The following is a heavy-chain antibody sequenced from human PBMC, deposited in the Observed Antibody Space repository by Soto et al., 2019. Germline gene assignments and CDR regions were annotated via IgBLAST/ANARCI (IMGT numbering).Heavy chain of an antibody. V-gene: IGHV4-4*07. CDR1: GADINTYS. CDR3: ARDREAGYTFYYGMDF. CDR2: IYTSASI. Sequence: SETMSLTCSVSGADINTYSWTWIRQPAGKGLEWIGRIYTSASINYNPSLTGRVTLSVDTSSNQVSLRLASVTAADTAIYYCARDREAGYTFYYGMDFWGQGTTVTVSS. J-gene: IGHJ6*02. D-gene: IGHD5-12*01.